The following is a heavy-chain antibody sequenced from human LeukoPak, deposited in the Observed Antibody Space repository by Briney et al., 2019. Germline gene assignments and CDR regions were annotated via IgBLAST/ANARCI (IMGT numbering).Heavy chain of an antibody. J-gene: IGHJ4*02. D-gene: IGHD5-24*01. CDR2: IGMSSGTI. V-gene: IGHV3-48*02. CDR3: ARSREFDS. Sequence: GGSLRLSSAASGFTFTSYIVNWGRQAPGKGLEWVSYIGMSSGTINYADSVKGRFTTSRDNAKNSLSLQMNSLPDEYTAVYYRARSREFDSWGQGTLVTVSA. CDR1: GFTFTSYI.